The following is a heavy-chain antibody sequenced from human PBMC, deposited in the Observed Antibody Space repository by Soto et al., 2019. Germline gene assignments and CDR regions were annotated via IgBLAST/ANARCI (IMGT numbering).Heavy chain of an antibody. CDR3: ATVGYCSSTSCYQNWFDP. V-gene: IGHV1-24*01. Sequence: ASVKVSCKVSGYTLTELSMHWVRQAPGKGLEWMGGFDPEDGETIYAQKFQGRVTMTEDTSTDTAYMELSSLRSEDTAVYYCATVGYCSSTSCYQNWFDPWGQGTLVTVSS. J-gene: IGHJ5*02. D-gene: IGHD2-2*01. CDR1: GYTLTELS. CDR2: FDPEDGET.